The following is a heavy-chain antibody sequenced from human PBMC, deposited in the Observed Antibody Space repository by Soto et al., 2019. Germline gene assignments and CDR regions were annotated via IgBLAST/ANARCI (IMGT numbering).Heavy chain of an antibody. CDR1: GFMFSAYW. D-gene: IGHD2-21*01. CDR2: ISGGATDK. Sequence: GGSLRLSCAASGFMFSAYWMSWVRQDPGKGLEWVATISGGATDKFYVDSVKGRFTISRDDTKNSLYLQMNSLRDEDTAVYYCVREDWHRFDSWGQGTLVTVSS. CDR3: VREDWHRFDS. V-gene: IGHV3-7*01. J-gene: IGHJ4*02.